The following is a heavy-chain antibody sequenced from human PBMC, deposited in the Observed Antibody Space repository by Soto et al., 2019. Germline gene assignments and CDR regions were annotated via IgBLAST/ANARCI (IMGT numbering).Heavy chain of an antibody. Sequence: WETLSVTCTVPADSISTFYWSWIRQPPGKGLEWIGSIYYSGSTYYNPSLKGRVTMSLDTSKNQFSLKLNSVTAADTALYYCARSRYCSGGTYY. CDR3: ARSRYCSGGTYY. CDR2: IYYSGST. J-gene: IGHJ6*01. CDR1: ADSISTFY. V-gene: IGHV4-59*01. D-gene: IGHD2-15*01.